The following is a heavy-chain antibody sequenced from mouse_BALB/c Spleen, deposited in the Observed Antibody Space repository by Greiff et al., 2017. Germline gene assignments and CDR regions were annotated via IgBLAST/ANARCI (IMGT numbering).Heavy chain of an antibody. CDR1: GYTFTSYT. D-gene: IGHD1-2*01. Sequence: QVQLKESGAELARPGASVKMSCKASGYTFTSYTMHWVKQRPGQGLEWIGYINPSSGYTNYNQKFKDKATLTADKSSSTAYMQLSSLTSEDSAVYYCARGTANYAMDYWGQGTSVTVSS. J-gene: IGHJ4*01. CDR3: ARGTANYAMDY. CDR2: INPSSGYT. V-gene: IGHV1-4*01.